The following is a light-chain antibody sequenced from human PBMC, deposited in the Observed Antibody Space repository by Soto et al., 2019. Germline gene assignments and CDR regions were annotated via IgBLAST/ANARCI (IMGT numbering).Light chain of an antibody. CDR1: QDISSW. CDR3: QQASSFPPT. V-gene: IGKV1-12*01. J-gene: IGKJ5*01. CDR2: AAS. Sequence: DIQMTQSPSSVSASVGDRVTITCRANQDISSWLAWYQQKPGKAPKIMIYAASSLQGGVPSRFSGSGSGTEFTLTISSLQPEDFATYYCQQASSFPPTFGQGTRLDIK.